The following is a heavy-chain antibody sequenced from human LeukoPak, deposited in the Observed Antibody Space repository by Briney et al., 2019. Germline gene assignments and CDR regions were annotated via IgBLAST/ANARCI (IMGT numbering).Heavy chain of an antibody. J-gene: IGHJ5*02. CDR1: GGSISSYY. V-gene: IGHV4-59*01. D-gene: IGHD2-2*02. CDR3: ARSQEQVVPAAIPNWFDP. Sequence: SETLSLTCTVSGGSISSYYWSWIRQPPGKGLERIGYIYYSGSTNYNPSLKSRVTISVDTSKNQFSLKLSSVTAADTAVYYCARSQEQVVPAAIPNWFDPWGQGTLVTVSS. CDR2: IYYSGST.